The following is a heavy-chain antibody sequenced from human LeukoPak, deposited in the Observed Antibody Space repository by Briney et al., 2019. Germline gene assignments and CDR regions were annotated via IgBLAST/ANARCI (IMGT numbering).Heavy chain of an antibody. J-gene: IGHJ4*02. D-gene: IGHD3-10*01. V-gene: IGHV3-21*01. Sequence: PGGSLRLSCAASGFTLSSYSMNWVRQAPGKGLEWVSSISSSSSYIYYADSVKGRFTISRDNAKNSLYLQMNSLRAEDTAVYYCARFATYGSGTYAFDYWGQGTLVTVFS. CDR3: ARFATYGSGTYAFDY. CDR1: GFTLSSYS. CDR2: ISSSSSYI.